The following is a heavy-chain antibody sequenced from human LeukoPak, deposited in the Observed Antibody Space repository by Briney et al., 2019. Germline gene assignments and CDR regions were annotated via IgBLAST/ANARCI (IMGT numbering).Heavy chain of an antibody. D-gene: IGHD3-22*01. CDR2: INSDGINI. Sequence: GGSLRLSCAASGFTFSNYWMHWVRQAPGKGRGWVSRINSDGINISYADSVKGRFPISRDNAKNTLNLQMNSLRAEDTAVYYCARDLGQYYDTSDNWFDPWGQGTLVTVSS. CDR1: GFTFSNYW. J-gene: IGHJ5*02. CDR3: ARDLGQYYDTSDNWFDP. V-gene: IGHV3-74*01.